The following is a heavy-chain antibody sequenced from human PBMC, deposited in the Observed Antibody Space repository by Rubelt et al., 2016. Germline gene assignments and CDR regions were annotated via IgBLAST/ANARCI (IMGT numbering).Heavy chain of an antibody. CDR1: GGSISNYY. V-gene: IGHV4-59*08. D-gene: IGHD4-23*01. CDR3: ARHSSYGGKTWFDP. J-gene: IGHJ5*02. CDR2: IYYSGST. Sequence: QLQESGPGLVKPSGTLSLTCTVSGGSISNYYWTWIRQPPGKGLEWIGYIYYSGSTNYNPSLKSRVTISVDMSNNQFSLKMDPVTATDTAVYCCARHSSYGGKTWFDPWGQGTLVTVSS.